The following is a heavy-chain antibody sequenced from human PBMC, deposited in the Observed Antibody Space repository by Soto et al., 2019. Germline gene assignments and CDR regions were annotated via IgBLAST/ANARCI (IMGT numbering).Heavy chain of an antibody. V-gene: IGHV1-18*01. CDR2: ISAYNGNT. Sequence: GASVKVSCKASGGTFSSYGISWVRQAPGQGLEWMGWISAYNGNTNYAQKLQGRVTMTTDTSTSTAYMELRSLRSDDTAVYYCARCIVGATIGWFDPWGQGTLVTVSS. CDR3: ARCIVGATIGWFDP. D-gene: IGHD1-26*01. CDR1: GGTFSSYG. J-gene: IGHJ5*02.